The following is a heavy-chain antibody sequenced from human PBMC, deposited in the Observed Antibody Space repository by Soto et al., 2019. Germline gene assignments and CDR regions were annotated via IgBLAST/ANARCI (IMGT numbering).Heavy chain of an antibody. J-gene: IGHJ4*02. V-gene: IGHV3-74*03. D-gene: IGHD3-10*01. CDR1: GFTFSNFL. Sequence: GGSLRLSCAASGFTFSNFLMHLVRQAPGKGRVCVSLICIDGSGTMYAESVKGRFTISTDNAKSTRFLKMNSLRAEDTAVYYSATLNNFGSEYWGRGTLVTLSS. CDR2: ICIDGSGT. CDR3: ATLNNFGSEY.